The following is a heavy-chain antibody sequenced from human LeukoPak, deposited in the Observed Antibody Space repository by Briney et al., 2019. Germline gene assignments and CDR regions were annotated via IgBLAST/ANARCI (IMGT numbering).Heavy chain of an antibody. V-gene: IGHV3-23*01. J-gene: IGHJ6*03. CDR2: ISGSGGST. CDR1: GFTFSSYA. D-gene: IGHD3-3*01. CDR3: AKGGVFGVAGYYYYIDV. Sequence: EGSLRLSCAASGFTFSSYAMSWVRQAPGKGLEWVSAISGSGGSTYYADSVKGRFTISRDNSKDTLYLQMNSLRAEDTAVYYCAKGGVFGVAGYYYYIDVWGKGTTVTVSS.